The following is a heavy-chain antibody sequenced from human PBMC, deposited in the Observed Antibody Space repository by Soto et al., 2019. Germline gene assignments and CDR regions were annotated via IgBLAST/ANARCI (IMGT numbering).Heavy chain of an antibody. CDR1: GFTFSDYY. V-gene: IGHV3-11*01. Sequence: GSLRLSCAASGFTFSDYYMSWIRQAPGKGLEWVSYISSSGSTIYYADSVKGRFTISRDNAKNSLYLQMNSLRAEDTAVYYCARYGYSYGPYYYYYHYMDVWGKGTTVTLSS. J-gene: IGHJ6*03. CDR3: ARYGYSYGPYYYYYHYMDV. CDR2: ISSSGSTI. D-gene: IGHD5-18*01.